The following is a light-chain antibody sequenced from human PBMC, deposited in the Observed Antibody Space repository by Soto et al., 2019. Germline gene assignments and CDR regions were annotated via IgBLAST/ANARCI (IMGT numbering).Light chain of an antibody. CDR2: EVR. CDR3: SSYTTTSTLV. V-gene: IGLV2-14*01. Sequence: QSALTQPASVSGSPGQSITIACTGTNRDVGSYNLVSWYQQRPGEPPKLIISEVRNRPSGISYRFTGSKSGNTASLTISGLQAEDEADYYCSSYTTTSTLVFGGGTKLTVL. CDR1: NRDVGSYNL. J-gene: IGLJ3*02.